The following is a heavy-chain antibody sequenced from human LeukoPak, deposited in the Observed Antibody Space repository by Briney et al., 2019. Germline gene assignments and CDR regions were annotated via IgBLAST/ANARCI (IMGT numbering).Heavy chain of an antibody. CDR3: ANQGGGSGSYHS. CDR1: GFSFRSYD. D-gene: IGHD3-10*01. J-gene: IGHJ1*01. CDR2: INTSGDRT. V-gene: IGHV3-23*01. Sequence: GGSLRLSCAASGFSFRSYDMSWVRQAPGKGLEWVAGINTSGDRTSYADSVKGRFTISRDNSKNTLSLQMNNLGVEDTAVYYRANQGGGSGSYHSWGPGTLVTVSS.